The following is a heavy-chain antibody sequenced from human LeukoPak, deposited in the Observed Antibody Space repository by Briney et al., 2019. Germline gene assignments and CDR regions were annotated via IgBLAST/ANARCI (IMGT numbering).Heavy chain of an antibody. CDR2: IYTSGST. Sequence: SRTLSLTCTVSGGSISSGSYYWSWIRQPAGKGLEWIGRIYTSGSTNYNPSLKSRVTISVDTSKNQFSLKLSSVTAADTAVYYCARSATRYSSKYYYGMDVWGQGTTVTVSS. D-gene: IGHD4-11*01. J-gene: IGHJ6*02. V-gene: IGHV4-61*02. CDR1: GGSISSGSYY. CDR3: ARSATRYSSKYYYGMDV.